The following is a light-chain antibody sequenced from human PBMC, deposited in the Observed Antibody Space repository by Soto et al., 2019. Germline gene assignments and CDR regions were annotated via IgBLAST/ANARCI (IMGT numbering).Light chain of an antibody. CDR1: SSDAGGYNY. J-gene: IGLJ2*01. Sequence: QSALTQPPSASGSPGQSVTISCTGTSSDAGGYNYVSWYQQHPGTAPKLMIYEVSQRPSGVPDRFSGSKSGNTASLTVSGLQAEDEADYYCSSYAGSNNLVFGGGTKLTVL. CDR2: EVS. V-gene: IGLV2-8*01. CDR3: SSYAGSNNLV.